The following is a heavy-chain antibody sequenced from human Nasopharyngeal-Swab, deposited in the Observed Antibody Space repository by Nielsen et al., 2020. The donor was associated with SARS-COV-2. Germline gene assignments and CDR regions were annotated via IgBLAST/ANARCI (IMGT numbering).Heavy chain of an antibody. CDR2: ISGSGEST. V-gene: IGHV3-23*01. J-gene: IGHJ4*02. Sequence: GESLKISCAASGFTFSTYDMSWVRQAPGKGLEWVSGISGSGESTHYADSVKGRFTISRDNSKNTLYLQMNSLRAEDTAVYYCVKDPWSSAGSYFDYWGQGTLVTVSS. CDR3: VKDPWSSAGSYFDY. CDR1: GFTFSTYD.